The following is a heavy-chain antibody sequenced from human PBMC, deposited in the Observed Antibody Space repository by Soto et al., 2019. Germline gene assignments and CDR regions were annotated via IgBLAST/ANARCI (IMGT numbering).Heavy chain of an antibody. Sequence: QVQLVQSGAEVKKPGSSVKVSCKASGGTFSSYAISWVRQAPGQGLEWMGGIIPIFGTANYAQKFQGRVTITADESTTKAYMELSSHSPEDAAVYVCASESSSIAASLCWGQGTLVTVSP. CDR1: GGTFSSYA. V-gene: IGHV1-69*01. CDR3: ASESSSIAASLC. D-gene: IGHD6-6*01. J-gene: IGHJ4*02. CDR2: IIPIFGTA.